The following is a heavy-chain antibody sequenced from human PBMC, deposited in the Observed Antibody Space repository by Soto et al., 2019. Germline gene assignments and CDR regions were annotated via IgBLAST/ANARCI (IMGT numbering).Heavy chain of an antibody. V-gene: IGHV2-5*02. CDR3: VNRGPVDETGMGCAF. CDR1: GFSLNSRGVG. D-gene: IGHD3-9*01. CDR2: VYWDDDK. Sequence: QITLRESGHALVKPTQTLTLTCTFSGFSLNSRGVGVGWVRQPPGKALEWLAIVYWDDDKRYHPSLRSRLSIRKYTPKIYVVLPLTNTDPVDTATDYWVNRGPVDETGMGCAFWGQGSLVHVSS. J-gene: IGHJ4*02.